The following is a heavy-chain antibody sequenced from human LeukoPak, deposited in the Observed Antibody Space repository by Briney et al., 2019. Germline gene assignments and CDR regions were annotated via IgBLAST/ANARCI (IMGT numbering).Heavy chain of an antibody. D-gene: IGHD1-26*01. CDR1: GGSISSCY. CDR3: ARNSGSYYYYYGMDV. Sequence: SETLSLTCTVSGGSISSCYWSWIRQPPGKGLEWIGYIYYSGSTNYNPSLKSRVTISVDTSKNQFSLKLSSVTAADTAVYYCARNSGSYYYYYGMDVWGQGTTVTVSS. V-gene: IGHV4-59*08. J-gene: IGHJ6*02. CDR2: IYYSGST.